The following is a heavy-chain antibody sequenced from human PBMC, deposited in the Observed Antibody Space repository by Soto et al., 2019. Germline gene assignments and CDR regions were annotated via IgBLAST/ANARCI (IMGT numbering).Heavy chain of an antibody. D-gene: IGHD3-22*01. J-gene: IGHJ3*02. CDR3: ARGPYYDSSGYYYPVAFDI. CDR1: GGSISSYY. V-gene: IGHV4-59*01. Sequence: PSETLSLTCTVSGGSISSYYWSWIRQPPGKGLEWIGYIYYSGSTNYNPSLKGRVTISVDTSKNQFSLKLSSVTAADTAVYYCARGPYYDSSGYYYPVAFDIWGQGTMVTVSS. CDR2: IYYSGST.